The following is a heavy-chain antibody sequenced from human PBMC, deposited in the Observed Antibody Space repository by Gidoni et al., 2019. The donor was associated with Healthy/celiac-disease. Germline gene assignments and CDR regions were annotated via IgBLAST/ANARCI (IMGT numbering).Heavy chain of an antibody. CDR1: GGSLSSYY. CDR3: ARDSGSWFDY. J-gene: IGHJ4*02. V-gene: IGHV4-4*07. CDR2: IYTSGST. D-gene: IGHD6-13*01. Sequence: QVQLQESGPGLVKPSATLSLTCTVSGGSLSSYYWSWFRQPAGKGLEWIGRIYTSGSTKYNPSLKSRVTMSVETSKNQFSLKLSSVTAADTAVYYCARDSGSWFDYWGQGTLVTVSS.